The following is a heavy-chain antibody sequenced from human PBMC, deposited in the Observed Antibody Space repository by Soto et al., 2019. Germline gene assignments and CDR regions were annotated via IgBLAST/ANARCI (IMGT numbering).Heavy chain of an antibody. V-gene: IGHV4-30-4*01. CDR2: IYYSGST. CDR1: GGSIRSGDYY. CDR3: ARESSGYYDSSGILNWFYL. Sequence: PSETLSLTCTVSGGSIRSGDYYWSWIRQPPGKGLEWIGYIYYSGSTYYNPSLKSRVIISVDTSKNQFSLKLSSVTAADTAVYYCARESSGYYDSSGILNWFYLWGQGSLVTVSS. D-gene: IGHD3-22*01. J-gene: IGHJ5*02.